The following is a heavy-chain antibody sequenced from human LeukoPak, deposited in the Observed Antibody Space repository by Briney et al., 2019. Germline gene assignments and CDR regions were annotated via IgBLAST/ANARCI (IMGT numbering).Heavy chain of an antibody. CDR2: ISAYNGNT. D-gene: IGHD6-19*01. J-gene: IGHJ5*02. CDR3: AREGPPYSSGFFPSNNWFDP. Sequence: ASVEVSCKASGYTFTSYGISWVRQAPGQGLEWMGWISAYNGNTNYAQKLQGRVTMTTDTSTSTAYMELRSLRSDDTAVYYCAREGPPYSSGFFPSNNWFDPWGQGTLVTVSS. CDR1: GYTFTSYG. V-gene: IGHV1-18*01.